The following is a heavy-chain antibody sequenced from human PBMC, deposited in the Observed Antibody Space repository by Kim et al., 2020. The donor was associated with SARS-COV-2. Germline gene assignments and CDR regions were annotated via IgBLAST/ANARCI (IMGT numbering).Heavy chain of an antibody. CDR3: TRDLEFQH. CDR1: GFIFSNAW. J-gene: IGHJ1*01. V-gene: IGHV3-15*01. Sequence: GGSLRLSCAASGFIFSNAWMNWVRQAPGKGLEWVGRIRSITNGETTDYAAPVKGRFTISRDDSKNTLYLQMNSLKTEDTAVYYCTRDLEFQHWARAPWSSSPQ. CDR2: IRSITNGETT.